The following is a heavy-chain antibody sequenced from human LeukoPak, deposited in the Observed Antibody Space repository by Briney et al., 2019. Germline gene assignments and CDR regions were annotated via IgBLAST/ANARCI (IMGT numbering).Heavy chain of an antibody. CDR2: INPNSGGT. CDR1: GHTFTGYY. Sequence: ASVKVSCKASGHTFTGYYMHWVRQAPGQGLEWMGWINPNSGGTNYAQKFQGRVTMTRDTSISTAYMELSRLRSDDTAVYYCAKDRVVGIGVQLWLPLDYWGQGTLVTVSS. D-gene: IGHD5-18*01. V-gene: IGHV1-2*02. J-gene: IGHJ4*02. CDR3: AKDRVVGIGVQLWLPLDY.